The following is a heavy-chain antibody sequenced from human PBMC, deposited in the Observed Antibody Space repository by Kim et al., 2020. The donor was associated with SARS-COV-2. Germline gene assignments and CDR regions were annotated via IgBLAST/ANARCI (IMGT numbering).Heavy chain of an antibody. CDR3: AKGHGDYKPGNRFNI. J-gene: IGHJ3*02. CDR1: GFTFSNYA. CDR2: ISGSDYTT. Sequence: GGSLRLSCVASGFTFSNYAMSWVRQAPGKGLEWLSAISGSDYTTYYADSVRGRFTISRDNSRNTLYLQMNGLTVEDTALYYCAKGHGDYKPGNRFNIWGQGTTVSVSS. D-gene: IGHD4-17*01. V-gene: IGHV3-23*01.